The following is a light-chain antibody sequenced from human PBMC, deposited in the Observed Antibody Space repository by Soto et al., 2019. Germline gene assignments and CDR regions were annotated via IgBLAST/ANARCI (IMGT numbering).Light chain of an antibody. CDR2: DVS. V-gene: IGLV2-14*01. Sequence: QSALTQPGSVSGSPGQSITISCTGTSSDVGGYNYVSWYQQHPGKAPKLMIYDVSNRPSGISNRFSGSKSGNTASLTIFGLQAEDEDDYYCTSYTSSSTVLFGGGTKLTVL. CDR3: TSYTSSSTVL. J-gene: IGLJ3*02. CDR1: SSDVGGYNY.